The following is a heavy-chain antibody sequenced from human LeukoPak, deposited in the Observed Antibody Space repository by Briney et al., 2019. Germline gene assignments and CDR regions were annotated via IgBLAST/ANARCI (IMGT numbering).Heavy chain of an antibody. V-gene: IGHV3-23*01. CDR1: GFTFSSYA. Sequence: PGGSLRLSCAASGFTFSSYAMSWVRQAPGKGLEWVSAISGSGGSTYYADSVKGRFTIPRDNAKNSLYLQMNSLRAEDTAVYYCARDAASYYDILTGYTGVYYYYGMDVWGQGTTVTVSS. CDR2: ISGSGGST. J-gene: IGHJ6*02. CDR3: ARDAASYYDILTGYTGVYYYYGMDV. D-gene: IGHD3-9*01.